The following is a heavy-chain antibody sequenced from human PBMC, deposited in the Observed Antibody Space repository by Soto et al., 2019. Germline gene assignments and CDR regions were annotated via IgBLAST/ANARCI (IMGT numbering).Heavy chain of an antibody. Sequence: QVQLVQSGAEVKKPGASVKVSCKASGYTFTSYAMHWVRQAPGQRLEWMGWINAGNGNTKYSQKFQGRVTITRDTSASTAYMELSSRRSEDTAVYYCASLAFGGVILRGDDAFDIWGQGTMVTVSS. CDR3: ASLAFGGVILRGDDAFDI. CDR2: INAGNGNT. V-gene: IGHV1-3*01. J-gene: IGHJ3*02. CDR1: GYTFTSYA. D-gene: IGHD3-16*02.